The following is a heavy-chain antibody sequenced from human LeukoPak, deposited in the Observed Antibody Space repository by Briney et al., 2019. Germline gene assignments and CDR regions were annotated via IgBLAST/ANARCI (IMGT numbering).Heavy chain of an antibody. J-gene: IGHJ4*02. V-gene: IGHV3-30-3*01. CDR1: GFTFRNYV. D-gene: IGHD3-10*01. CDR2: TSSDLNVK. CDR3: AREGYYGSGSPPSLYFDY. Sequence: GGSLRLSCAAPGFTFRNYVIHWVRQAPGKGLEWVAVTSSDLNVKLYADSVKGRFTISRDNSRSTLYLQMNSLRPEDTAIYYCAREGYYGSGSPPSLYFDYWGQGTLLTVSS.